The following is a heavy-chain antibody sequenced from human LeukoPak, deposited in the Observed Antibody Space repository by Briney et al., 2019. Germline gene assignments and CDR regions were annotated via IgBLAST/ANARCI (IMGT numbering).Heavy chain of an antibody. Sequence: GGSLRLSCAASGFTFSDYYMSWIRQAPGKGLEWVSYISSSGSTIYYADSVKGRFTISRDKAKNSLYLQMNSLRAEDTAVYYCARDYYDSSGHRYYYYYMDVWGKGTTVTVSS. CDR1: GFTFSDYY. J-gene: IGHJ6*03. D-gene: IGHD3-22*01. CDR3: ARDYYDSSGHRYYYYYMDV. V-gene: IGHV3-11*01. CDR2: ISSSGSTI.